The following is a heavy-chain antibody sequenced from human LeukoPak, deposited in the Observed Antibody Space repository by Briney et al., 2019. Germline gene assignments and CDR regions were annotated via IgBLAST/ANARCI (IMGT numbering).Heavy chain of an antibody. CDR1: GGSFSGYY. D-gene: IGHD6-13*01. CDR2: INHSGST. V-gene: IGHV4-34*01. Sequence: SETLSLTCAVYGGSFSGYYWSWIRHPPGKGLEWNGEINHSGSTNYNPSLKSRVTISVDTSKNQFSLKLSSVTAADTAVYYCARATYSSSWFYWGQGTLVTVSS. CDR3: ARATYSSSWFY. J-gene: IGHJ4*02.